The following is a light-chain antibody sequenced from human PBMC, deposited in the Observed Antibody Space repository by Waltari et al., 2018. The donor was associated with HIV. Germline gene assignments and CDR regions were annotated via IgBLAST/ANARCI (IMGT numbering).Light chain of an antibody. CDR1: QDIGRD. CDR3: LQYHHYPLT. V-gene: IGKV1-17*01. Sequence: DIQMTQSPSSLSASVGDRVTLTCRASQDIGRDLAWFQQSATEAPKRLIYSASSLQNGVPSRFSGVGSGTDFTLTIHGLKPEDSATYFCLQYHHYPLTFGGGTTV. CDR2: SAS. J-gene: IGKJ4*01.